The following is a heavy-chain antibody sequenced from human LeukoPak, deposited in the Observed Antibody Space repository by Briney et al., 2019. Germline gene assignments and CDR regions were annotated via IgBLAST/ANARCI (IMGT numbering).Heavy chain of an antibody. V-gene: IGHV3-7*03. D-gene: IGHD6-13*01. CDR1: GFTFSSYG. J-gene: IGHJ6*04. CDR2: IKQDGSEK. Sequence: PGGSLRLSCAASGFTFSSYGMHWVRQAPGKGVEWVANIKQDGSEKYYVDSVKGRFTISRDNAKNSLYLQMNSLRAEDTAVYYCARVKYSSSWDVPGYYYGMDVWGKGTTVTVSS. CDR3: ARVKYSSSWDVPGYYYGMDV.